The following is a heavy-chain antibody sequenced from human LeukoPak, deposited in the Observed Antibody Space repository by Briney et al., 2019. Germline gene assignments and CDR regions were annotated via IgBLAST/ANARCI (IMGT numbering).Heavy chain of an antibody. J-gene: IGHJ4*02. CDR1: GFTVSSNY. CDR2: IYSGGST. D-gene: IGHD3-22*01. CDR3: AREEASGYYDY. Sequence: GGSLRLSCAASGFTVSSNYMSWVRQAPGKGLEWVSVIYSGGSTYYADSVKGRFTISRDSSKNTLYLQMNGLRAEDTAVYYCAREEASGYYDYWGQGTLVTVSS. V-gene: IGHV3-66*01.